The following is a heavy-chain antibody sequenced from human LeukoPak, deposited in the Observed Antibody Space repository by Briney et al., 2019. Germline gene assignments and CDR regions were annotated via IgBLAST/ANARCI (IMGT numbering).Heavy chain of an antibody. CDR2: INHSGST. D-gene: IGHD6-19*01. J-gene: IGHJ4*02. Sequence: PSETLSHTCAVYGGSFSGYYWSWIRQPPGKGLEWIGEINHSGSTNYNPSLKSRVTISVDTSKNQFSLKLSSVTAADTAVYYCARVRAVAGRPFDYWGQGTLVTVSS. CDR3: ARVRAVAGRPFDY. CDR1: GGSFSGYY. V-gene: IGHV4-34*01.